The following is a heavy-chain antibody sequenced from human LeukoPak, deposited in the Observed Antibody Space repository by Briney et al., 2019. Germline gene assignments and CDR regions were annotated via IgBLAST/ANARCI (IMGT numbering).Heavy chain of an antibody. CDR1: GGTFSSYA. CDR2: IIPIFGTA. Sequence: AASVKVSCKASGGTFSSYAISWVRQAPGQGLEWMEGIIPIFGTANYAQKFQGRVTITADESTSTAYMELSSLRSEDTAVYYCASLYYDSSGYYWPGGSNYWGQGTLVTVSS. CDR3: ASLYYDSSGYYWPGGSNY. J-gene: IGHJ4*02. D-gene: IGHD3-22*01. V-gene: IGHV1-69*01.